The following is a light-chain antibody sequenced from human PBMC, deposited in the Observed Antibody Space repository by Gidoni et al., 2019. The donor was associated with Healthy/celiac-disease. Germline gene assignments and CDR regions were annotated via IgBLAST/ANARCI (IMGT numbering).Light chain of an antibody. J-gene: IGKJ4*01. CDR2: AAS. CDR1: QSISSY. V-gene: IGKV1-39*01. Sequence: QMTQSPSSLSASVGDRVTITCRASQSISSYLNWYQQKPGKAPKLLIYAASSLQSGVPSRFSGSGSGTDFTLTISSLQPEDFATYYCQQSYSTLLLTFXGXTKVEIK. CDR3: QQSYSTLLLT.